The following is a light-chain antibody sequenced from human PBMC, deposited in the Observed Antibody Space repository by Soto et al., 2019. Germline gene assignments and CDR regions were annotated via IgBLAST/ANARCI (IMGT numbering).Light chain of an antibody. CDR3: QQRSDWPIT. CDR1: QSVARY. V-gene: IGKV3-11*01. CDR2: GAS. J-gene: IGKJ5*01. Sequence: EIVLTQSPATLSLSPGERVTLSCRASQSVARYLAWYQQKPGQAPSLLIYGASNRATGIPARFSGSGSGTDFTLTISSLEPEDFAVYYCQQRSDWPITFGQGTRLEIK.